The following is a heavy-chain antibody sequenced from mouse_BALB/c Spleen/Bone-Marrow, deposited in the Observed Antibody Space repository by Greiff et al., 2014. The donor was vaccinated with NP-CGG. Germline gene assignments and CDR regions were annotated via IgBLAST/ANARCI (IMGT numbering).Heavy chain of an antibody. V-gene: IGHV2-2*02. CDR1: GFSLTTYG. D-gene: IGHD3-1*01. J-gene: IGHJ2*01. Sequence: VKLMESGPGLVQPSQSLSITCTVSGFSLTTYGVHWVRQSPGKGLEWLGVIWTGGNTDYNAAFISRLSISKDNSKSQVFFEMNSLQANDTAIYYCARNHRGYYFDYWGQGTTLTVSS. CDR2: IWTGGNT. CDR3: ARNHRGYYFDY.